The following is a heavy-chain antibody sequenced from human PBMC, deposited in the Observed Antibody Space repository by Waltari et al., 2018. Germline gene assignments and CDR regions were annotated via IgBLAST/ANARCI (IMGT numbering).Heavy chain of an antibody. Sequence: QVQLVQSGAEVKKPGSSVKVSCKASGGTFSSYTISWVRQAPGQGLEWMGRIIPILGIANYAQKFQGRVTITADKSMSTAYMELSSLRSEDTAVYYCASLVSIAVAGTDFDYWGQGTLVIVSS. V-gene: IGHV1-69*02. CDR3: ASLVSIAVAGTDFDY. D-gene: IGHD6-19*01. CDR2: IIPILGIA. J-gene: IGHJ4*02. CDR1: GGTFSSYT.